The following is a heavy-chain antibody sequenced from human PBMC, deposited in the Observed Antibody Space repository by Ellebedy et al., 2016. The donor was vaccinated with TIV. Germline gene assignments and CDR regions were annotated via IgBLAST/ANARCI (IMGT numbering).Heavy chain of an antibody. CDR1: GFTFDDYG. V-gene: IGHV3-20*04. CDR2: INWNGGST. J-gene: IGHJ4*02. CDR3: ARVCIAVEACLDY. D-gene: IGHD6-19*01. Sequence: GESLKISXAASGFTFDDYGMSWVRQAPGKGLEWVSGINWNGGSTGYADSVKGRFTISRDNAKNSLYLQMNSLRAEDTAVYYCARVCIAVEACLDYWGQGTLVTVSS.